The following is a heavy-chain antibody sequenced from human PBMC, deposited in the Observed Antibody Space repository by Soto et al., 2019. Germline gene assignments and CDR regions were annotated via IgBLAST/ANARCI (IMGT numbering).Heavy chain of an antibody. CDR3: AAILGMDV. CDR2: IKKDGSEK. J-gene: IGHJ6*02. CDR1: GFTFSNYW. Sequence: EVQLVESGGGLVQPGGSLRVSCAVSGFTFSNYWMSWVRQAPGKGLEWVANIKKDGSEKYYVDSVKGRFIISRDNGKKSLYLQMNDLRAEDTAVYYCAAILGMDVWGQGTTVTVSS. V-gene: IGHV3-7*05. D-gene: IGHD3-3*02.